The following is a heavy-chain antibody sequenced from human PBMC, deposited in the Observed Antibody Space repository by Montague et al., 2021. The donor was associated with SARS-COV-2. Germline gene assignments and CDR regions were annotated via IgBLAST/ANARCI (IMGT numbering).Heavy chain of an antibody. CDR2: IYFGGGT. J-gene: IGHJ4*02. Sequence: SETLSLTCTVSGGSISSSYYFWGWLRQPPGKGLEWFGGIYFGGGTYYTPPLKSRVTISVATSKNHFSLKLTSVTAADTAVYYCASDEGEGISGYETEGGFDYWGQGTPVTVSS. V-gene: IGHV4-39*07. CDR1: GGSISSSYYF. D-gene: IGHD5-12*01. CDR3: ASDEGEGISGYETEGGFDY.